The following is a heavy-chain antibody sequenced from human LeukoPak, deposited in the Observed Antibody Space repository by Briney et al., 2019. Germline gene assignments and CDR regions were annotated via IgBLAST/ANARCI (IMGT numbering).Heavy chain of an antibody. CDR1: GFTFSSYE. CDR3: ARDYYDSSGYYLG. Sequence: PGGSLRLSCAASGFTFSSYEMNWVRQAPGKGLEWVSYISSSGSTIYYADSVKGRFTISRDNAKNSLYLQMNSLRAEDTAVYYCARDYYDSSGYYLGWGQGTLVTVSS. D-gene: IGHD3-22*01. V-gene: IGHV3-48*03. CDR2: ISSSGSTI. J-gene: IGHJ4*02.